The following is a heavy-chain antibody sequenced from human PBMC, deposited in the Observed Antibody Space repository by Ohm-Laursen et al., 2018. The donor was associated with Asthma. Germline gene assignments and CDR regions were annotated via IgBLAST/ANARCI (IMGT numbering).Heavy chain of an antibody. J-gene: IGHJ4*02. CDR3: ARGVEYDYDSTGYYLDH. CDR1: GDSISNGGYY. Sequence: TLSLTCTVSGDSISNGGYYWSWIRQHPGKGLEWIGYMYYSGTTYYNPSLNSRVAILVDTSKYQFSLKVNSVTAADTAVYYCARGVEYDYDSTGYYLDHWGQGTLVTVSS. CDR2: MYYSGTT. D-gene: IGHD3-22*01. V-gene: IGHV4-31*03.